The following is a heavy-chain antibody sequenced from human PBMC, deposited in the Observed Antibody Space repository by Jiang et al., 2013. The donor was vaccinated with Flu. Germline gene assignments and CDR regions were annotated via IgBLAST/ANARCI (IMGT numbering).Heavy chain of an antibody. Sequence: KTSGYIFTSQYINWVRQAPRTTGVEWMGNDQHEHWSPNICPRAFTGRFVFSLDTSVSTAYLQISSLKADDTAFYYCARGTPLPGTDVWGQGTLVAVSS. CDR2: QHEHWSP. CDR1: GYIFTSQY. CDR3: ARGTPLPGTDV. V-gene: IGHV7-4-1*01. J-gene: IGHJ4*02. D-gene: IGHD1-14*01.